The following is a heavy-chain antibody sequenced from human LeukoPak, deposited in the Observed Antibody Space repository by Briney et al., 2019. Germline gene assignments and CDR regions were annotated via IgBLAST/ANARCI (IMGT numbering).Heavy chain of an antibody. Sequence: GGSLRLSCAGSGFIFSDYWMTWVRQAPEKGLEWVANINEDGSDKYYGDSVKGRFTISRDNAEKSLYLQINSLRAEDAAVYYCARDAYDSSGYYSHDYWGQGTLVTVSS. CDR2: INEDGSDK. V-gene: IGHV3-7*01. J-gene: IGHJ4*02. CDR3: ARDAYDSSGYYSHDY. CDR1: GFIFSDYW. D-gene: IGHD3-22*01.